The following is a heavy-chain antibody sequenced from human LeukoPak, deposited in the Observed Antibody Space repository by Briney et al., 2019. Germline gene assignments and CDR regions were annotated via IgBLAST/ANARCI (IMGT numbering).Heavy chain of an antibody. D-gene: IGHD2-2*01. V-gene: IGHV1-2*02. Sequence: ASVTVSCKASGYTFTGYYMHWVRQAPGQGLEWMGWINPNSGGTNYAQKFQGRVTMTRDTSISTAYMELSRLRSDDTAVYYCARSIVVVPAADGWGQGTLVTVSS. CDR2: INPNSGGT. CDR3: ARSIVVVPAADG. CDR1: GYTFTGYY. J-gene: IGHJ4*02.